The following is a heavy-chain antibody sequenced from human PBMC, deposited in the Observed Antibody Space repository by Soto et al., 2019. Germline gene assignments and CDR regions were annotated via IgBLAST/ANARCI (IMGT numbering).Heavy chain of an antibody. Sequence: GASVKVSCRASGYTFTSYGISWVRQAPGQGLEWMGWISAYNGNTNYAQKLQGRVTMTTDTSTSTAYMELRSLRSDDTAVYYCARDGDNWNQFWHFDYWGQGTLVTVSS. V-gene: IGHV1-18*01. CDR2: ISAYNGNT. J-gene: IGHJ4*02. CDR3: ARDGDNWNQFWHFDY. CDR1: GYTFTSYG. D-gene: IGHD1-20*01.